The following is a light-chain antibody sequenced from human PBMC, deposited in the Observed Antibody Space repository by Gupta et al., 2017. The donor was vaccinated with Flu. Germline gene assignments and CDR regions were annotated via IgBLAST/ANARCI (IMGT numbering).Light chain of an antibody. J-gene: IGLJ2*01. Sequence: QSALTHPASVSGSPGQSIPITCSGTSSYVGGYNYVSWYQQPPGTAPKLMIYEVSNRPSVVSNLFSGSTAGNTASLTISGRQAEDEADYYCSSDTSSSTVVFGGGTKLTVL. CDR3: SSDTSSSTVV. CDR1: SSYVGGYNY. V-gene: IGLV2-14*01. CDR2: EVS.